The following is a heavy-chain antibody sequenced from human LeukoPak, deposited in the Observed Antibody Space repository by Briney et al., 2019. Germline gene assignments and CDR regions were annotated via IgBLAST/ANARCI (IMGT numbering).Heavy chain of an antibody. V-gene: IGHV4-34*01. J-gene: IGHJ4*02. Sequence: PSETLSLTCAVYGGSFSGYYWSWIRQPPGEGLEWVEEINHSGSTNYNPSLKGRVTISVDTSKNQFSLKLSSVTAADTAVYYCAREGVVGGYGRFDYWGQGTLVTVS. CDR1: GGSFSGYY. CDR3: AREGVVGGYGRFDY. CDR2: INHSGST. D-gene: IGHD2-21*01.